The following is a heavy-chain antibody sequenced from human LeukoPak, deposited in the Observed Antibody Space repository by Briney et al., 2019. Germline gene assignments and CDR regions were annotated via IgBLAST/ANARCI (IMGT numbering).Heavy chain of an antibody. J-gene: IGHJ4*02. CDR2: ISYDGSNK. CDR1: GFTFSSYG. V-gene: IGHV3-30*18. Sequence: GGSLRLSCAASGFTFSSYGMHWVRQAPGKGLEWVAIISYDGSNKYYADSVKGRFTISRDNSKNTLYLQMNSLRTEDTAVYYCVKGGKDYGGNDYFDYWGQGTLVTVSS. D-gene: IGHD4-23*01. CDR3: VKGGKDYGGNDYFDY.